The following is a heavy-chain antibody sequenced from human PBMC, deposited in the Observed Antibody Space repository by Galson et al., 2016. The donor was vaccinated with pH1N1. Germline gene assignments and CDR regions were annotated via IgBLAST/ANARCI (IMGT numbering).Heavy chain of an antibody. Sequence: SLRLSCAPSGFSVRNNHMSWVRQAPGKGLEWVSVIYRGGSTYYADSLEGRFTISRDDSKNILYLQMNSLRVEDTAIYYCTGTLLSFGEPNNADFWGQGTQVTVSS. CDR2: IYRGGST. J-gene: IGHJ4*02. V-gene: IGHV3-53*01. D-gene: IGHD3-10*01. CDR1: GFSVRNNH. CDR3: TGTLLSFGEPNNADF.